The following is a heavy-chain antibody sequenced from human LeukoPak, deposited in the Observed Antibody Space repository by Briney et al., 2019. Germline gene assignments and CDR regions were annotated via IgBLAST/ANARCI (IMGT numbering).Heavy chain of an antibody. CDR1: GGSISDYY. Sequence: SETLSLTCTVSGGSISDYYWSWIRQPPGKGLEWIGYIYYSGSTNYNPSLKSRVTISVDTSKNQFSLKLSSVTAADTAVYYCARLGDSSGYSDYWGQGTLVTVSS. J-gene: IGHJ4*02. V-gene: IGHV4-59*08. CDR3: ARLGDSSGYSDY. CDR2: IYYSGST. D-gene: IGHD3-22*01.